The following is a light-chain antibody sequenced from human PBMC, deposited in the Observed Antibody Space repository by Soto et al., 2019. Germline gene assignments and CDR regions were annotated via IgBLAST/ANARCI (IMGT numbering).Light chain of an antibody. CDR3: SSFTKTYYYV. CDR1: SGDVGAHDF. Sequence: QSVLTQPASVSGSPGQSITISCTGTSGDVGAHDFVSWYQHHPGKAPRLVIYDVNRRPAGASNRFSGSKSGSTASLTISTLQAEDEADYYCSSFTKTYYYVFGNGTKVTV. V-gene: IGLV2-14*01. CDR2: DVN. J-gene: IGLJ1*01.